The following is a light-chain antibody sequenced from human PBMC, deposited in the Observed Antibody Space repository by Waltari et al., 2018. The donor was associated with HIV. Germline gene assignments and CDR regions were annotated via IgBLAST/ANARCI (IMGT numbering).Light chain of an antibody. Sequence: QSVLTQPPSVSAAPGQKVTISCSGSSYNIGDNYVSWYQQLPGSAPKLLIYDNDKRPSGIPDRFSGAKSGTSASLGITGLQTGDEAHYYCGTWDSSLNGYYVFGTGTKVTVL. CDR1: SYNIGDNY. J-gene: IGLJ1*01. CDR3: GTWDSSLNGYYV. CDR2: DND. V-gene: IGLV1-51*01.